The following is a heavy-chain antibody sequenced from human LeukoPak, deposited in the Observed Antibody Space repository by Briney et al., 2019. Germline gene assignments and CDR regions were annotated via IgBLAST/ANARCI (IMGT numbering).Heavy chain of an antibody. Sequence: SETLSLTCTVSGGSTSSSSYYWGWIRQPPGKGLEWIGSIYYSGCTYYNPSLKSRATISVDTSKNQFSLKLSSVTAADTAVYYCARITYYDFWSGYPGDFDYWGQGTLVTVSS. CDR2: IYYSGCT. V-gene: IGHV4-39*01. D-gene: IGHD3-3*01. CDR3: ARITYYDFWSGYPGDFDY. J-gene: IGHJ4*02. CDR1: GGSTSSSSYY.